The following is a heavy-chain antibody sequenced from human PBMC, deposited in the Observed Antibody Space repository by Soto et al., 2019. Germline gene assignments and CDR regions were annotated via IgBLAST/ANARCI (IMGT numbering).Heavy chain of an antibody. V-gene: IGHV1-69*02. Sequence: SVKVSCKASGGTFSTYTITWVRQAPGQGLEWMGRIIPIIGIINYAQKFQGRVTISADKSISTAYLQWSSPKASDTAMYYCARPIGALSTTDFTYWGQGTLVTVSS. CDR3: ARPIGALSTTDFTY. CDR2: IIPIIGII. J-gene: IGHJ4*02. D-gene: IGHD3-22*01. CDR1: GGTFSTYT.